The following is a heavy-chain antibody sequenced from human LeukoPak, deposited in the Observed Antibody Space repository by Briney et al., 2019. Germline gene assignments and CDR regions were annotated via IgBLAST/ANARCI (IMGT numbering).Heavy chain of an antibody. CDR2: IYPGDSDT. D-gene: IGHD1-7*01. CDR3: ARHLELRPDAFDI. J-gene: IGHJ3*02. V-gene: IGHV5-51*01. CDR1: GYSFTSYW. Sequence: GESLKISCKGSGYSFTSYWIGWVRQMPGKGLEWVGIIYPGDSDTRYSPSFQGQVTISADKSISTAYLQWSSLKASDTAMYYCARHLELRPDAFDIWGQGTMVTVSS.